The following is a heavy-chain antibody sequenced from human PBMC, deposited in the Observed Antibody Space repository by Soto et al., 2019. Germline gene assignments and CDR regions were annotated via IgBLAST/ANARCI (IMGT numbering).Heavy chain of an antibody. Sequence: PGESLKISCQTSGYTFTIHWITWVRQMPGKGLEWMGWIDPTDSHTAYSPSFQGHVTISADKSISTAYLQWSSLKASGTAMYYCARTPAPKSLRYFDWSTLHGMDVWGQGTTVTVSS. CDR2: IDPTDSHT. J-gene: IGHJ6*02. V-gene: IGHV5-10-1*01. D-gene: IGHD3-9*01. CDR3: ARTPAPKSLRYFDWSTLHGMDV. CDR1: GYTFTIHW.